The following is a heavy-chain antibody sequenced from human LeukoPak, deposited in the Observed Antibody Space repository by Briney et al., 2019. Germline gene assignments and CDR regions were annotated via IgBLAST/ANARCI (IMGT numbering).Heavy chain of an antibody. CDR3: ARVGSIAAAGTPDY. V-gene: IGHV3-11*01. J-gene: IGHJ4*02. D-gene: IGHD6-13*01. CDR1: GFNFSDYY. CDR2: ISGSGSTK. Sequence: GGSLRLSCAASGFNFSDYYMSWIRQAPGKGREWVSHISGSGSTKIYADSLKGRFTISRDNAENSLYLQVNSPSAEDTAVYYCARVGSIAAAGTPDYWGQGTLVTVSS.